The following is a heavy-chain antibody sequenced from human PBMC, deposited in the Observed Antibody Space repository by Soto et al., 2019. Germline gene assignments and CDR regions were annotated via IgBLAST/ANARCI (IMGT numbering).Heavy chain of an antibody. D-gene: IGHD2-2*01. CDR3: ARTASGYALYCSSTSRSLSAAHRP. Sequence: GASVKVSCKASGGTFSSYAISWVRQAPGQGLEWMGGISAYNGNTNYAQKLQGRVTITTDTSTSTAYMELRSLRSDDTAVDYCARTASGYALYCSSTSRSLSAAHRPCGKATLVTVSS. V-gene: IGHV1-18*01. CDR2: ISAYNGNT. J-gene: IGHJ5*02. CDR1: GGTFSSYA.